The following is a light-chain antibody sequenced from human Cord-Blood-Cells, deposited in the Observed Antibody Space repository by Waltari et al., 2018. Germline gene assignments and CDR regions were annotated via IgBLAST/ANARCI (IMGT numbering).Light chain of an antibody. Sequence: IQITQSQSSPPASVGDRATITCRASQSLSSYLNWYKQKPGKASKLLIYAASSLQSWVPSSFSGRGSGTDFTLTISSLQPEDFATDCCQQGYSTPTFGQGTRLEIK. J-gene: IGKJ5*01. V-gene: IGKV1-39*01. CDR2: AAS. CDR1: QSLSSY. CDR3: QQGYSTPT.